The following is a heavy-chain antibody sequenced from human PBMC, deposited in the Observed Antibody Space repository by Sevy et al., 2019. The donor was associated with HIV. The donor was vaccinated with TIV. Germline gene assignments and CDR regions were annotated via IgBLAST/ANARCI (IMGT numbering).Heavy chain of an antibody. D-gene: IGHD3-10*01. V-gene: IGHV4-4*07. CDR2: IDTSGAT. CDR1: GDSINYYY. Sequence: SETLSLTCTVSGDSINYYYWNWIRQPAGKGVEWIGRIDTSGATNYNPSLKSRVTMSVDTSKNQFSLKLNSVTAADTAVYYCARDRGGSADYYYYMDVWGKGTAVTVSS. CDR3: ARDRGGSADYYYYMDV. J-gene: IGHJ6*03.